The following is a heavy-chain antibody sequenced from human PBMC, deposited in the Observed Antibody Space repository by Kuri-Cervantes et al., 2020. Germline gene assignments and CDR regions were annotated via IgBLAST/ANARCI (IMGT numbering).Heavy chain of an antibody. J-gene: IGHJ5*02. Sequence: GGSLRLSCAASGFIFSNYWMTWVRQAPGKGLEWVANIKQDGSDKYYMDSVKGRFTISRDNAKNSLYLQMNSLRAEDTAVYYCARDRDVVVPAASARFDPWGQGTLVTVSS. CDR2: IKQDGSDK. CDR3: ARDRDVVVPAASARFDP. D-gene: IGHD2-2*01. CDR1: GFIFSNYW. V-gene: IGHV3-7*01.